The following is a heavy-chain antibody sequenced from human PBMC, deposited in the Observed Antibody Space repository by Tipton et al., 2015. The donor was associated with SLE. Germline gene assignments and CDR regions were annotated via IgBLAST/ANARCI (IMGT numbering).Heavy chain of an antibody. D-gene: IGHD3-3*01. J-gene: IGHJ4*02. V-gene: IGHV3-48*03. CDR3: ARDGGIFGVVSFDY. CDR1: GFTFSFFE. CDR2: ISSSGSTI. Sequence: GSLRLSCTASGFTFSFFEMNWVHQAPGKGLEWVSYISSSGSTIYYADSVKGRFTISRDNAKNSLYLQMNSLRAEDTAVYYCARDGGIFGVVSFDYWGQGSLVTVSS.